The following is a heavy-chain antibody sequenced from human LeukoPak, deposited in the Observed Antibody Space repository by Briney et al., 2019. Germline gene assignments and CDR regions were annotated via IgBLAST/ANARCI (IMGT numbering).Heavy chain of an antibody. CDR2: ISPYNGNT. D-gene: IGHD2-8*01. CDR1: GYTFTNYG. J-gene: IGHJ4*02. Sequence: GASVKVSCKTSGYTFTNYGISWVRQAPGQGLEWIGWISPYNGNTIYAQKLQGRVTVTTDTSTSTAYMELRSLRSDDTAVYYCTRTALDCKNGVCYDYWGQGTLVTVSS. V-gene: IGHV1-18*01. CDR3: TRTALDCKNGVCYDY.